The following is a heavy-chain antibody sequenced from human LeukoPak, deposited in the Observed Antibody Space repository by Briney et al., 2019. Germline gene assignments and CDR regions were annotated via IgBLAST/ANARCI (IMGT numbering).Heavy chain of an antibody. CDR3: ATAHYANYGDYVGEADY. V-gene: IGHV1-24*01. CDR2: FDPEDGET. D-gene: IGHD4-17*01. Sequence: ASVKVSCKVSGYTLTELSMHWVRQAPGKGLEWMGGFDPEDGETIYAQKFQGRVTMTEDTSTDTAYMELCSLRSEDTAVYYCATAHYANYGDYVGEADYWGQGTLVTVSS. J-gene: IGHJ4*02. CDR1: GYTLTELS.